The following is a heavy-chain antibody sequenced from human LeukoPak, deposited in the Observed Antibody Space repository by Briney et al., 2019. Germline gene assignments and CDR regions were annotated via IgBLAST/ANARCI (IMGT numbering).Heavy chain of an antibody. V-gene: IGHV3-23*01. J-gene: IGHJ4*02. D-gene: IGHD3-16*01. CDR2: VSPPGGGT. Sequence: GGTLRLSCAASGFTFSNHGMNWVRQAPGKGLEWLSGVSPPGGGTYYADSVKGRFTISRDDSKNTLSLQMNSLRVEDTAVCYCARDLAWGAFDYWGQGTLVTVSS. CDR3: ARDLAWGAFDY. CDR1: GFTFSNHG.